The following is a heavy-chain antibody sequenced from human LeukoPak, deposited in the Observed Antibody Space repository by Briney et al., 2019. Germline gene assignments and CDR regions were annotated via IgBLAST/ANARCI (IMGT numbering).Heavy chain of an antibody. CDR1: GGSFSGYY. V-gene: IGHV4-34*01. J-gene: IGHJ4*02. Sequence: PSETLSLTCAVYGGSFSGYYWSWIRQPPGKGLEWIGEINHSGSTNYNPSFKSRVTISVDTSKNQFSLKLSSVTAADTAVYYCAREEYYSLWGQGTLVAVSS. CDR3: AREEYYSL. CDR2: INHSGST. D-gene: IGHD3-10*01.